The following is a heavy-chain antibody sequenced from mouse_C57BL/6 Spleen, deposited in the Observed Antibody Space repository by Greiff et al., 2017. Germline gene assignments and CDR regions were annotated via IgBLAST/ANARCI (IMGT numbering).Heavy chain of an antibody. Sequence: QVQLQQPGAELVMPGASVKLSCKASGYTFTSYWMHWVKQRPGQGLEWIGEIDPSDSYTNYNQKVKGKSTLTVDKSSSTAYMQLSSLTSEDSAVYYCARSGDYGSSQFAYWGQGTLVTVSA. V-gene: IGHV1-69*01. CDR2: IDPSDSYT. J-gene: IGHJ3*01. D-gene: IGHD1-1*01. CDR3: ARSGDYGSSQFAY. CDR1: GYTFTSYW.